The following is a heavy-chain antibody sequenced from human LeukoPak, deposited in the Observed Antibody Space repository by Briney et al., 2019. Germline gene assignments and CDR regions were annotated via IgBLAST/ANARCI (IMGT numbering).Heavy chain of an antibody. Sequence: SETLSLTCAVYGGSFTNYYWTWIRQPPGKGLEWIGSMYYSGSTYYNPSLKSRVTISVDTSKNHFSLKLSSVTAADTAVYYCARDRYYYDSSGYKYMDVWGKGTTVTVSS. J-gene: IGHJ6*03. CDR1: GGSFTNYY. CDR2: MYYSGST. D-gene: IGHD3-22*01. V-gene: IGHV4-39*07. CDR3: ARDRYYYDSSGYKYMDV.